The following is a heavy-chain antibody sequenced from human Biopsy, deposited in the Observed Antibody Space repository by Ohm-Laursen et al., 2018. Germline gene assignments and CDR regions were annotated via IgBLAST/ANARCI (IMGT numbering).Heavy chain of an antibody. Sequence: PSQTLSLTCSISGGSISGYYWNWIRQSPGKGLEWIGYIWSSGTTDYNPSLQSRVSMSLELSKNQFSLRLNSVTAADTAVYYCARATNSTGWPYYYFYGMDVWGQGTTVTVSS. CDR3: ARATNSTGWPYYYFYGMDV. D-gene: IGHD2/OR15-2a*01. V-gene: IGHV4-59*01. CDR1: GGSISGYY. J-gene: IGHJ6*02. CDR2: IWSSGTT.